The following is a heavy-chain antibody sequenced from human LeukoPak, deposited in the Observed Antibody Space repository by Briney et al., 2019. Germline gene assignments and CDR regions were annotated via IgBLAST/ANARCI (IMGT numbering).Heavy chain of an antibody. Sequence: PGGSLRLSCAASGFTFSSYGMHWVRQAPGKGLEWVAFIRYDGSNKYYADSVKGRFTISRDNSKNALYLQMNSLRAEDTAVYYCAKEAAAGPYYYYMDVWGKGTTVTISS. D-gene: IGHD6-13*01. CDR1: GFTFSSYG. J-gene: IGHJ6*03. V-gene: IGHV3-30*02. CDR2: IRYDGSNK. CDR3: AKEAAAGPYYYYMDV.